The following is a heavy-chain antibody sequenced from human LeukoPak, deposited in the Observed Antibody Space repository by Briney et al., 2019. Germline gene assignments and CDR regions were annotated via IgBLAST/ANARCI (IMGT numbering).Heavy chain of an antibody. D-gene: IGHD3-10*01. CDR2: IYYSGST. CDR1: GGSISSSSYY. V-gene: IGHV4-39*07. Sequence: SETLSLTCTVSGGSISSSSYYWGWIRQPPGKGLEWIGSIYYSGSTYYNPSLKSRVTISVDTSKNQFSLKLSSVTAADTAVYYCARGPHGSGTDYWGQGTLVTVSS. CDR3: ARGPHGSGTDY. J-gene: IGHJ4*02.